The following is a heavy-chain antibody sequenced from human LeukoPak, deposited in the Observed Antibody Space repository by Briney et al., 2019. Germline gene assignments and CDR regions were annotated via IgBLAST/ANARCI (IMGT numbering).Heavy chain of an antibody. CDR2: IYWDDDK. CDR1: GFSLSTSGVG. D-gene: IGHD3-9*01. V-gene: IGHV2-5*02. CDR3: AHSLDYDILTGYYKGPIFDY. J-gene: IGHJ4*02. Sequence: SGPTLVKPTQTLTLTCTFSGFSLSTSGVGVGWIRQPPGKALEWLALIYWDDDKRYSPSLKSRLTITKDTSKNQVVLTMTNMDPVDTATYYCAHSLDYDILTGYYKGPIFDYWGQGTLVTVSS.